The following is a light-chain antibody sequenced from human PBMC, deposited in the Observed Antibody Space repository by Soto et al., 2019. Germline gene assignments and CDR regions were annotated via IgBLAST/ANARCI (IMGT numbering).Light chain of an antibody. J-gene: IGKJ2*01. V-gene: IGKV2-24*01. CDR2: QIS. Sequence: DIVMTQTPLSSPVTLGQPASISCRSSQSLVHSDGNTYLSWFQQRPGQPPRLLIYQISNRFSGVPDRFRGSRAGTDFTLKISRVEAEDVGVYYCMQTTQFRTFGQGTKLEIK. CDR3: MQTTQFRT. CDR1: QSLVHSDGNTY.